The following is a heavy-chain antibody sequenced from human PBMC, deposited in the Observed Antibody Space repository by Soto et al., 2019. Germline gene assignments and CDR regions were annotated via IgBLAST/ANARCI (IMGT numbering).Heavy chain of an antibody. V-gene: IGHV4-30-2*01. Sequence: QLQLQESGSGLVKPSQTLSLTCAVSGGSISSGGYSWSWIRQPPGKGLEWIGYIYHSGSTYYNPSLQRRVTMSVDRSKTQFSLKLKSVTAADTAVYSCARGNFWSGYLAYWGQGTLVTASS. CDR1: GGSISSGGYS. J-gene: IGHJ4*02. CDR2: IYHSGST. D-gene: IGHD3-3*01. CDR3: ARGNFWSGYLAY.